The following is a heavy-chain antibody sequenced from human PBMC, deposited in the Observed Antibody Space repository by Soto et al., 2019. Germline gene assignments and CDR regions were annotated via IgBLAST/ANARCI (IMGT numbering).Heavy chain of an antibody. V-gene: IGHV4-61*01. D-gene: IGHD2-2*02. CDR1: GGSVSSGSYY. Sequence: KPSETLSLTCTVSGGSVSSGSYYWSWIRQPPGKGLERIGYIYYSGSTNYNPSLKSRVTISVDTSKNQFSLKLSSVTAADTAVYYCARDIVVVPAAIVGGDYYYYGMDVWGQGTTVTVSS. CDR3: ARDIVVVPAAIVGGDYYYYGMDV. J-gene: IGHJ6*02. CDR2: IYYSGST.